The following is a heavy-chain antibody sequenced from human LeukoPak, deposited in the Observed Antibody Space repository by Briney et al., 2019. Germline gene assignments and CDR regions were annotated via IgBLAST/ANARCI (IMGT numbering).Heavy chain of an antibody. CDR1: GGSISSYY. Sequence: SETLSLTCTVSGGSISSYYWSWIRQPPGKGLEWIGYIYYSGSTNYNPSLKSRVTISVDTSKNQFSLKLSSVTAADTAVYYCARGGRLERRGWFDPWGQGTLVTVSS. D-gene: IGHD1-1*01. V-gene: IGHV4-59*01. J-gene: IGHJ5*02. CDR2: IYYSGST. CDR3: ARGGRLERRGWFDP.